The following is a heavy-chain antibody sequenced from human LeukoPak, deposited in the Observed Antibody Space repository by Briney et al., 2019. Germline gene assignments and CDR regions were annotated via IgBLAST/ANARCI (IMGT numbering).Heavy chain of an antibody. CDR2: IGGGGGGT. V-gene: IGHV3-23*01. D-gene: IGHD6-19*01. CDR3: ARNDFGSGWLGDY. CDR1: GFTFSSYW. Sequence: GGSLRLSCAASGFTFSSYWMSWVRQAPGKGLEWVSTIGGGGGGTYYADSVKGRFTISRDTSKNTLFLQMNSLRVEDTAVYYCARNDFGSGWLGDYWGQGTLVTVFS. J-gene: IGHJ4*02.